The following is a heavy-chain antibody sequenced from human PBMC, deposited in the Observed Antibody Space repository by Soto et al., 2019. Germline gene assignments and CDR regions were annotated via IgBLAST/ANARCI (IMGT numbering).Heavy chain of an antibody. Sequence: PGGSLRLSCAASGFTFDDYTMHWVRQAPGKGLEWVSLISWDGGSTYYADSVKGRFTISRDNSKNSLYLQMNSLRTEDTALYYCAKDSIKSRYQLTLYYYYGMDVWGQGTTVTVSS. D-gene: IGHD2-2*01. CDR3: AKDSIKSRYQLTLYYYYGMDV. CDR1: GFTFDDYT. J-gene: IGHJ6*02. CDR2: ISWDGGST. V-gene: IGHV3-43*01.